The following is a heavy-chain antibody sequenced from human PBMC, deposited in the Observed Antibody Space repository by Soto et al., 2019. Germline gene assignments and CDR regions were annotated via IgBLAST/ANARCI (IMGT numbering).Heavy chain of an antibody. CDR3: ARQDYFILTGYYKKEDYYYYGMDV. V-gene: IGHV5-10-1*01. J-gene: IGHJ6*02. D-gene: IGHD3-9*01. Sequence: PGESLKISCKASGYSFTIYWISWVRQMPGKGLEWMGRIDPSDSYSDYSPSFQGHVTISADKSIHTAYLQWRSLKASDTAMYYCARQDYFILTGYYKKEDYYYYGMDVWGQWTTVTAP. CDR2: IDPSDSYS. CDR1: GYSFTIYW.